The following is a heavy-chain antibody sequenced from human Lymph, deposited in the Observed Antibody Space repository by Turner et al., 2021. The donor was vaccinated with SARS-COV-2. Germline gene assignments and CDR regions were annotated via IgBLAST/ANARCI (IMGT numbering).Heavy chain of an antibody. CDR1: GFTFSSYG. CDR3: ARDHLGVYGMYV. CDR2: IWYDGSNK. Sequence: QVQLVESGGGVVQPGRSVRLSCAASGFTFSSYGMHWVRQARGKGLELVAVIWYDGSNKYYADSVKGRFTISRDNSKNTMYLQMNSLRAEDTAVYYCARDHLGVYGMYVWGQGTTVTFSS. V-gene: IGHV3-33*01. J-gene: IGHJ6*02. D-gene: IGHD3-16*01.